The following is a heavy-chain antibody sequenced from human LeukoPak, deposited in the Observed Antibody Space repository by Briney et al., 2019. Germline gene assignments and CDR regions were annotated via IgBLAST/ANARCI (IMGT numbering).Heavy chain of an antibody. CDR1: GYTFTSYD. Sequence: ASVKVSCKASGYTFTSYDINWVRQATGQGLEWMGWMNPNSGNTGYAQKFQGRVTITMNTSISTAYMELSSLRSEDTAVYYCARGLGYCSGGSCYPRWGQGTLVTVSS. D-gene: IGHD2-15*01. CDR3: ARGLGYCSGGSCYPR. CDR2: MNPNSGNT. J-gene: IGHJ4*02. V-gene: IGHV1-8*03.